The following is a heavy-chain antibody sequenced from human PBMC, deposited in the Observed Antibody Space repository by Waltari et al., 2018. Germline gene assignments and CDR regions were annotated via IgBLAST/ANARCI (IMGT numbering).Heavy chain of an antibody. CDR2: IYYSGST. J-gene: IGHJ4*02. CDR1: GGSISSYY. V-gene: IGHV4-59*01. CDR3: ARESSTRKFDY. Sequence: QVQLQESGPGLVKPSETLSLTCTVSGGSISSYYWSWIRQPPGKGLEWIGYIYYSGSTNDNPSPKSRVTISVDTSKNQFSLKLSSVTAADTAVYYCARESSTRKFDYWGQGTLVTVSS.